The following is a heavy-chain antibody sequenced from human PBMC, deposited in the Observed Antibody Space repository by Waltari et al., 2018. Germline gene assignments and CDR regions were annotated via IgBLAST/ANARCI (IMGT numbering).Heavy chain of an antibody. CDR1: GYTFTHYY. Sequence: EVQLLQSGTELTKPGTTVKISCQVSGYTFTHYYLHRVQQAPGKGPHWMGLVDPEDGETIYAEKFQGRVTITADTSTDTAYMELSSLRSEDTAVYYCATALGDRSSASRAFDIWGLGTMITVSS. CDR2: VDPEDGET. D-gene: IGHD3-10*01. CDR3: ATALGDRSSASRAFDI. V-gene: IGHV1-69-2*01. J-gene: IGHJ3*02.